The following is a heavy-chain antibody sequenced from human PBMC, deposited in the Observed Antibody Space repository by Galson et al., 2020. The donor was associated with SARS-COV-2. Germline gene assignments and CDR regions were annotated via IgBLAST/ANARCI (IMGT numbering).Heavy chain of an antibody. CDR3: ARDLWSPKPVAGSDACDM. Sequence: GGSLRLSCAASGFTFSTYDMNWVRKAPGKGLEWVSFITTNSKIIYYADSVRGRFTTSRDNAKSSLYLQMDSLRAEDTAVYYCARDLWSPKPVAGSDACDMWGQGTMVTVSP. CDR1: GFTFSTYD. D-gene: IGHD6-19*01. CDR2: ITTNSKII. J-gene: IGHJ3*02. V-gene: IGHV3-48*03.